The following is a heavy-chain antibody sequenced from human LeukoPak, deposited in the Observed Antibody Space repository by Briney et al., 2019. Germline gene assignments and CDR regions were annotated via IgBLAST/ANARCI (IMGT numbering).Heavy chain of an antibody. Sequence: GGSLRLSCAASGFTFDDYGMTWVRQAPGKGLEWLSGINWNGGSTGYADSVKGRFTISRDNAKNSLYLQMNSLRAEDTALYYCARPYSSSWYFDYWGQGTLVTVSS. D-gene: IGHD6-13*01. J-gene: IGHJ4*02. V-gene: IGHV3-20*04. CDR1: GFTFDDYG. CDR2: INWNGGST. CDR3: ARPYSSSWYFDY.